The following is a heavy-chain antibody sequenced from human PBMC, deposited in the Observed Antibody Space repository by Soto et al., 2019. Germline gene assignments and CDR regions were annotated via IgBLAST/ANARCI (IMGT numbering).Heavy chain of an antibody. CDR3: AKARGGWSTGGGFDY. CDR2: ISSSGGNT. Sequence: GGSLRLSCAASGFSFSSYVMSWVRQAPGKGLEWVSTISSSGGNTYYADSVKGRFTISRDNSKSTLFLQMNSLRADDTAIYYCAKARGGWSTGGGFDYWGQGTQVTVSS. J-gene: IGHJ4*02. V-gene: IGHV3-23*01. D-gene: IGHD6-19*01. CDR1: GFSFSSYV.